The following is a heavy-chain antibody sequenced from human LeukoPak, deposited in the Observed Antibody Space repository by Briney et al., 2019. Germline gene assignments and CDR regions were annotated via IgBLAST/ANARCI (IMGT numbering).Heavy chain of an antibody. CDR1: GLIFSSYW. CDR2: IKQDGSEK. J-gene: IGHJ4*02. Sequence: PGGSLRLSCAASGLIFSSYWMSWVRQAPGKGLEWVANIKQDGSEKYYVDSVMGRFTISRDNAKNSLYLQMNSLRAEDTAVYYCARSSGTYAYYFDSWGQGTLVTVSS. CDR3: ARSSGTYAYYFDS. V-gene: IGHV3-7*01. D-gene: IGHD1-26*01.